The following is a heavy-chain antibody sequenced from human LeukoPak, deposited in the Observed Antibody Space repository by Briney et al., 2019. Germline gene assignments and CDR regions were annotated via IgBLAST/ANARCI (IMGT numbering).Heavy chain of an antibody. V-gene: IGHV4-34*01. CDR1: GGSFSGYY. CDR3: ARGPTDCSSTSCPPYCYMDV. CDR2: INHSGST. Sequence: LSETLSHTRSVYGGSFSGYYWSWIRQPPGKGLEWIGEINHSGSTNYNPSLKSRVTISVDTSKNQFSLKLSSVTAADTAVYYCARGPTDCSSTSCPPYCYMDVLGKGTTVNVSS. J-gene: IGHJ6*03. D-gene: IGHD2-2*01.